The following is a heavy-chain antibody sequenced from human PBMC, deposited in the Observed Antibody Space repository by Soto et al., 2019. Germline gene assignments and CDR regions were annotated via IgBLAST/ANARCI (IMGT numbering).Heavy chain of an antibody. CDR2: IYYSGST. CDR3: ARDYADGHY. J-gene: IGHJ4*02. Sequence: XGTLSLTCTVSGGSISSSSFYWGWIRQPPGKGLEWIGSIYYSGSTYYNPSLKSRVTISVDTSKNQFSLKLSSVTAADTAAYYCARDYADGHYWGQGTLVTVSS. CDR1: GGSISSSSFY. D-gene: IGHD4-17*01. V-gene: IGHV4-39*01.